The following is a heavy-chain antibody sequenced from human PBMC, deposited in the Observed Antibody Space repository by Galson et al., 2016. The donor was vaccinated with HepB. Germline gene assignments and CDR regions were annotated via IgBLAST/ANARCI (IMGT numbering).Heavy chain of an antibody. CDR3: AHRLRDGYNMNGGYFQH. CDR1: GFSLTSTAVG. CDR2: IYWDDDK. V-gene: IGHV2-5*02. D-gene: IGHD5-24*01. J-gene: IGHJ1*01. Sequence: PALVKPTQTLTLTCTFSGFSLTSTAVGVGWFRQPPGKAPEWLALIYWDDDKRYSPSLKTRLTITKDTSKNQVVHTMTDMDPADTATYYCAHRLRDGYNMNGGYFQHWGQGTLVTVSS.